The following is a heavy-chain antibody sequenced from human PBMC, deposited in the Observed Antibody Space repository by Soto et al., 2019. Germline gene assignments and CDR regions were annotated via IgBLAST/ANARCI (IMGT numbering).Heavy chain of an antibody. Sequence: SETLSLTCTVSGGSISSYYWSWIRQPPGKGLEWIGYIYYSGSTNYNPSLKSRVTISVDTSNNQFSLRLNSVTAADTALYFCARTWLAGGTPADAFDIWGQGTMVTVSS. CDR2: IYYSGST. J-gene: IGHJ3*02. V-gene: IGHV4-59*08. D-gene: IGHD2-15*01. CDR1: GGSISSYY. CDR3: ARTWLAGGTPADAFDI.